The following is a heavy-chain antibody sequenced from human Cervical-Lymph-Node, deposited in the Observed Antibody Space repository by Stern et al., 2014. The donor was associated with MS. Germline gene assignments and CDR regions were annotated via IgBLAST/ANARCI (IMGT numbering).Heavy chain of an antibody. J-gene: IGHJ4*02. V-gene: IGHV3-30*01. D-gene: IGHD4-17*01. CDR3: AVNYGDYEYYFDY. CDR1: GFTFSSYA. CDR2: ISYDGSNK. Sequence: VQLVESGGGVVQPGRSLRLSCAASGFTFSSYAMHWVRQAPGKGLEWVAVISYDGSNKYYADSVKGRFTISRDNSKNTLYLQMNSLRAEDTAVYYCAVNYGDYEYYFDYWGQGTLVTVSS.